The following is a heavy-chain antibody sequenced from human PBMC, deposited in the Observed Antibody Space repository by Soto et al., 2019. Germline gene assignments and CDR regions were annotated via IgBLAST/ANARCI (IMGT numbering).Heavy chain of an antibody. V-gene: IGHV4-59*01. D-gene: IGHD3-3*01. J-gene: IGHJ5*02. Sequence: ETLSLTCTVSGGSISSYYWSWIRQPPGKGLEWIGYIYYSGSTNYNPSLKSRVTISVDTSKNQFSLKLSSVTAADTAVYYCARLTEWPSAWFDPWGQGTLVTSPQ. CDR2: IYYSGST. CDR1: GGSISSYY. CDR3: ARLTEWPSAWFDP.